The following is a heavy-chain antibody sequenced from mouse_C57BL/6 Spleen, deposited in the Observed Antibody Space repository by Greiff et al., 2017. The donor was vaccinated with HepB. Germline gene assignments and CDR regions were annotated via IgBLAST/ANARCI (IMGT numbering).Heavy chain of an antibody. Sequence: QVQLQQSGPELVKPGASVKISCKASGYSFSSSWMNWVKQRPGKGLEWIGRIYPGDGDTNYNGKFKGQATLTADKSASTAYMKLSSLTSEDSAVYFCARSGSSYGRWYFDVWGTGTTVTVSS. V-gene: IGHV1-82*01. CDR3: ARSGSSYGRWYFDV. J-gene: IGHJ1*03. CDR1: GYSFSSSW. D-gene: IGHD1-1*01. CDR2: IYPGDGDT.